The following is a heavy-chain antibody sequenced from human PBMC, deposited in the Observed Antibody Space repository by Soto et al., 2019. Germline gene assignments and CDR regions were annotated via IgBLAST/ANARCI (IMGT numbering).Heavy chain of an antibody. D-gene: IGHD2-15*01. CDR1: GFVFSTYS. CDR2: ISSSSSTI. V-gene: IGHV3-48*02. J-gene: IGHJ4*02. Sequence: EVQLVESGGGLVQPGGSLRLSCAASGFVFSTYSMNWVRQAPGKGLEWVSYISSSSSTIYYADSVQGRFTISRDNAKNSLYLQVNSLRDEDTAVYDCARPAGRVAYFDYWGQGTLVTVSS. CDR3: ARPAGRVAYFDY.